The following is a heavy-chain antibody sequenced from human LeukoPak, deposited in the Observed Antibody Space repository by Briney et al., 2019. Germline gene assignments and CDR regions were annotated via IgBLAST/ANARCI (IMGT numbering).Heavy chain of an antibody. CDR1: GGSFSGYY. J-gene: IGHJ4*02. Sequence: SETLSLTCAAYGGSFSGYYWSWIRQPPGKGLEWIAEINHSGSTNYNPSLKSRVTISVDTSKNQFSLKLSSVTAADTAVYYCARANLTHTYYFDYWGQGTLVTVSS. CDR3: ARANLTHTYYFDY. D-gene: IGHD4/OR15-4a*01. CDR2: INHSGST. V-gene: IGHV4-34*01.